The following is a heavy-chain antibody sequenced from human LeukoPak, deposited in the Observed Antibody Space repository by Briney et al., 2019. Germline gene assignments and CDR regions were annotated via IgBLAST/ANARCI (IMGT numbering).Heavy chain of an antibody. CDR2: IYYSGRT. J-gene: IGHJ1*01. CDR1: GGSISSYY. D-gene: IGHD3-16*01. Sequence: SETLSLSCTVSGGSISSYYWSWIRQPPGKGLEWIGYIYYSGRTKYNPSLKSRVTISVDTSKNQFSLKLSSVTAADTAVYYCARHTDDLGCFQHWGQGTLVTVSS. V-gene: IGHV4-59*08. CDR3: ARHTDDLGCFQH.